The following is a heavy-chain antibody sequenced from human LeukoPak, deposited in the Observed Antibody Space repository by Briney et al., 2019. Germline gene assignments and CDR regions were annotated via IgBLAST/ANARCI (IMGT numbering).Heavy chain of an antibody. CDR3: AKDPLYYDFWSGYSSHFDY. Sequence: GGSLRLSCAASGFTFSSYGMHWVRKAPGKGLEGVAFIRYDGSNKYYADSVKGRFTISRDNSKNTLYLQMNSLRAEDTAVYYCAKDPLYYDFWSGYSSHFDYWGQGTLVTVSS. J-gene: IGHJ4*02. CDR1: GFTFSSYG. V-gene: IGHV3-30*02. D-gene: IGHD3-3*01. CDR2: IRYDGSNK.